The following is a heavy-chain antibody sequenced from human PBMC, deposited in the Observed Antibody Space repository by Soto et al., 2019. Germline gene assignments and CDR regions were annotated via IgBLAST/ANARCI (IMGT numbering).Heavy chain of an antibody. CDR2: IFHSGRT. D-gene: IGHD4-17*01. V-gene: IGHV4-4*02. CDR3: ARDDGEGDYYYYAMDV. CDR1: GGTIASTNF. Sequence: SETLSLTCAVSGGTIASTNFWTWVRQPPGKGLEWIGEIFHSGRTNYNPSLESRVTISIDMSKNQFSLNLTSVTAADTAVYYCARDDGEGDYYYYAMDVWGQGTTVTVSS. J-gene: IGHJ6*02.